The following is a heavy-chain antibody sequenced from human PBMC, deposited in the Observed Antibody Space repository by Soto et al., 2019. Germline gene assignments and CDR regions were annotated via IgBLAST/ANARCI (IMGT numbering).Heavy chain of an antibody. D-gene: IGHD2-15*01. Sequence: PGGSLRLSCAASGFPFSSYGMHWVRQAPGKGLEWVAHISYDGSNKHYTDSVKGQFTISRDNSKNMLYLQMSSLRAEDTAVYYCAGGQYYFDYCGQGTRVTVSS. CDR1: GFPFSSYG. CDR3: AGGQYYFDY. J-gene: IGHJ4*02. CDR2: ISYDGSNK. V-gene: IGHV3-30*03.